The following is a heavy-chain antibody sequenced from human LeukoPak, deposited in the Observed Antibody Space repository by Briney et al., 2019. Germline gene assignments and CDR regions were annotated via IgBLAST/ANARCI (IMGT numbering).Heavy chain of an antibody. CDR2: INHSGST. Sequence: SETLSLTCAVYGGSFSGYYWSWIRQPPGKGLEWIGEINHSGSTNYNPSLKSRVTISVDTSKNQFSLKLSSVTAADTAVYYCAGHHPRNTVDFWGQGTLVTISS. CDR3: AGHHPRNTVDF. CDR1: GGSFSGYY. V-gene: IGHV4-34*01. D-gene: IGHD2/OR15-2a*01. J-gene: IGHJ4*02.